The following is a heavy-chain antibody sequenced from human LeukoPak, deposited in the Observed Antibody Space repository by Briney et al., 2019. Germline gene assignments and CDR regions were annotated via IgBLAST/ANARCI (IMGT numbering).Heavy chain of an antibody. J-gene: IGHJ5*02. CDR2: INHSGST. V-gene: IGHV4-34*01. CDR1: GGSFSGYY. Sequence: PSETLSLTCAVYGGSFSGYYWSWIRQPPGKGLEWIGEINHSGSTNYNPSLKSRVTISVDTSKNQFSPKLSSVTAADTAVYYCARVTSPYYYGSGRKNWFDPWGQGTLVTVSS. CDR3: ARVTSPYYYGSGRKNWFDP. D-gene: IGHD3-10*01.